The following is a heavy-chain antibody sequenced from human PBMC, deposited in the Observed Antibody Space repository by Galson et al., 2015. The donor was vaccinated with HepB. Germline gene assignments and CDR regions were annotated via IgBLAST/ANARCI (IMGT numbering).Heavy chain of an antibody. CDR1: GYTFTGYH. CDR3: ARSVSLWFGEDFDY. J-gene: IGHJ4*02. V-gene: IGHV1-2*02. Sequence: SVKVSCKASGYTFTGYHMHWVRQAPGQGLEWMGWINPNSGGTNYAQKFQGRVTMTRDTSISTAYMELSRLRSDDTAVYYCARSVSLWFGEDFDYWGQGTLVTVSS. CDR2: INPNSGGT. D-gene: IGHD3-10*01.